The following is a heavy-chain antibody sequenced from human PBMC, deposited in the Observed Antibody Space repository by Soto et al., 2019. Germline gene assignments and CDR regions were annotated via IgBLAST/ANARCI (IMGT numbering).Heavy chain of an antibody. J-gene: IGHJ4*02. D-gene: IGHD2-21*01. CDR2: ISSSSSYI. CDR1: GFTFISYS. V-gene: IGHV3-21*01. Sequence: EVQLVESGGGLVKPGGSLRLSCAASGFTFISYSMNWVRQAPGKGLEWVSSISSSSSYIYYADSVKGRFTISRDNAKNSLYLQMNSLRAEDTAVYYCARVERAYCGGDCYDYWGQGTLVTVSS. CDR3: ARVERAYCGGDCYDY.